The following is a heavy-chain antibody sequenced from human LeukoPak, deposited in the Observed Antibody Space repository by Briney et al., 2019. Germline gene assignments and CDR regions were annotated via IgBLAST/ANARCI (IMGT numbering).Heavy chain of an antibody. CDR3: AGVRLGELSFDY. CDR1: GGTFSSYA. CDR2: IIPIFGTA. Sequence: GASVKVSCKASGGTFSSYAISWVRQAPGQGLEWMGGIIPIFGTANYAQKFQGRVTITADESTSTAYMELSSLRSEDTAVYYCAGVRLGELSFDYWGQGTLVTVSS. J-gene: IGHJ4*02. V-gene: IGHV1-69*13. D-gene: IGHD3-16*02.